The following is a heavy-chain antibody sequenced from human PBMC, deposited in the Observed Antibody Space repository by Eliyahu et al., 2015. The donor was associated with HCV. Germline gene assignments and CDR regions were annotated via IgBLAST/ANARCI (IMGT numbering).Heavy chain of an antibody. D-gene: IGHD3-9*01. CDR3: ARLITINSYHYFYAMDV. Sequence: QVQLQQSGPGLVKPSETLSLSCTVSGASISSSFGSWIRQSPGKGLEWIGYIYDTGDTNYNPSLWNRVTISVDTSKNQFTLNLSSVTAADTAVYYCARLITINSYHYFYAMDVWGLGTTVTVSS. J-gene: IGHJ6*02. CDR1: GASISSSF. CDR2: IYDTGDT. V-gene: IGHV4-59*01.